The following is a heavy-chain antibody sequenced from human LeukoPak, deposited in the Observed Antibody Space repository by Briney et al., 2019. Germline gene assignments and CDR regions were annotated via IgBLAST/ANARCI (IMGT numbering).Heavy chain of an antibody. CDR2: IQSKTDGGTT. V-gene: IGHV3-15*01. D-gene: IGHD3-10*01. CDR1: GFTFSNTW. Sequence: PGGSLRLSCAASGFTFSNTWMNWVHQAPRKGLEWVGRIQSKTDGGTTEYAAPVKGRFTISRDDSKTTLYLQMNSLKTEDTAVYYCATLTVRGVINIWGQGTLVTVSS. CDR3: ATLTVRGVINI. J-gene: IGHJ4*02.